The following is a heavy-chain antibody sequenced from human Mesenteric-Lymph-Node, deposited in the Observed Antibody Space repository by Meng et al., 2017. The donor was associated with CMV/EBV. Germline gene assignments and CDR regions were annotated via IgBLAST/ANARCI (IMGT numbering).Heavy chain of an antibody. CDR1: GFPLGDYA. J-gene: IGHJ4*02. D-gene: IGHD6-13*01. CDR2: ISGSGGST. V-gene: IGHV3-23*01. Sequence: GGSLRLSCTASGFPLGDYAMSWVRQAPGKGLEWVSAISGSGGSTYYADSVKGRFTISRDNSKNTLYLQMNSLRAEDTAVYYCAKRSSSWYNDYFDYWGQGTLVTVSS. CDR3: AKRSSSWYNDYFDY.